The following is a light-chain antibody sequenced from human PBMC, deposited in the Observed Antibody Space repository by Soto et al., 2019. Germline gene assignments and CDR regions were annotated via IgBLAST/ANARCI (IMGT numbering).Light chain of an antibody. J-gene: IGKJ1*01. CDR1: QSIDNRY. CDR3: QQYFGSCWT. Sequence: EIVLTQSPGTLSSSPGERATLSCRASQSIDNRYLAWYQHKPGQAPRLLIYATSSRATVIPDRFGGSGSGTNFTLTINRLEHEDFAVYYCQQYFGSCWTFGQGTKVDVK. V-gene: IGKV3-20*01. CDR2: ATS.